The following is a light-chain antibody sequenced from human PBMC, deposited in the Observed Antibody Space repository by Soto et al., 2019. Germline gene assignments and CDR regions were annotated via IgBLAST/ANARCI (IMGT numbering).Light chain of an antibody. CDR2: DAS. J-gene: IGKJ5*01. Sequence: DIVMTQSPATLSVSPGERATLSCRASESVSSKLAWYQKKPGQAPRLLIHDASTLATGIPSRFSGSGSGTEFILTISSVQSEDFAIYYCQQHKDWPTFGQGTRLEIK. CDR3: QQHKDWPT. V-gene: IGKV3-15*01. CDR1: ESVSSK.